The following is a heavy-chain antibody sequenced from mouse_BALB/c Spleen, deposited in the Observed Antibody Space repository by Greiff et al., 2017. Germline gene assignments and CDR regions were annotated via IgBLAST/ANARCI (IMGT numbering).Heavy chain of an antibody. CDR3: AKTARATFYAMDY. Sequence: QVQLKQPGAELVMPGASVKMSCKASGYTFTDYWMHWVKQRPGQGLEWIGAIDTSDSYTSYNQKFKGKATLTVDESSSTAYMQLSSLTSEDSAVYYCAKTARATFYAMDYWGQGTSVTVSS. CDR1: GYTFTDYW. CDR2: IDTSDSYT. J-gene: IGHJ4*01. D-gene: IGHD3-2*01. V-gene: IGHV1-69*01.